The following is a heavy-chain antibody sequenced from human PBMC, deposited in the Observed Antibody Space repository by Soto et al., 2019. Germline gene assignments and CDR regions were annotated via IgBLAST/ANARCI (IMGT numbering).Heavy chain of an antibody. CDR3: ARAEMATIGLGAD. Sequence: QVQLVQSGAEVKKPGSSVKVSCKASGGTFSSYAISWVRQAPGQGLEWMGGIIPIFGTANYAQKFQGRVTSTADEATSTAYMELSSLRSEDTAVDYGARAEMATIGLGADWGQGTLVTVSS. CDR1: GGTFSSYA. V-gene: IGHV1-69*12. CDR2: IIPIFGTA. D-gene: IGHD5-12*01. J-gene: IGHJ4*02.